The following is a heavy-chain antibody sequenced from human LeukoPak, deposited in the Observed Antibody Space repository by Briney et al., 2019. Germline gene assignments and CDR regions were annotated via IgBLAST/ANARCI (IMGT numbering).Heavy chain of an antibody. V-gene: IGHV3-20*04. J-gene: IGHJ4*02. CDR1: GFTFHDHG. CDR2: LNWNGDNT. Sequence: GGSLRLSCAASGFTFHDHGMSWVRQAPGKGLEWVSALNWNGDNTGYAASVKGRFTISRDNAKKSLYLQLNSLTAEDTAYYYCAREEGPYLDCWGQGTLVTVSS. CDR3: AREEGPYLDC.